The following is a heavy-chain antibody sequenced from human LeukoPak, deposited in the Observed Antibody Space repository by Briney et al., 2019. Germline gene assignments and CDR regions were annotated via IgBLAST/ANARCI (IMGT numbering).Heavy chain of an antibody. CDR3: AKDRLRYCSSTSCYQFDY. D-gene: IGHD2-2*01. V-gene: IGHV3-9*01. Sequence: GRSLRLSCAASGFTFDDYAMHWVRQAPGKGLEWVSGISWNSGSIGYADSVKGRFTISRDNAKNSLYLQMNSLRAEDTALYYCAKDRLRYCSSTSCYQFDYWGQGTLVTVSS. CDR1: GFTFDDYA. CDR2: ISWNSGSI. J-gene: IGHJ4*02.